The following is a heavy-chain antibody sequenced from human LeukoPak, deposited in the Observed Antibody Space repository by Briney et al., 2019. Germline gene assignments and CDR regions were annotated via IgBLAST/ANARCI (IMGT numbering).Heavy chain of an antibody. Sequence: AGGTLRLPCAVSGFTFSGFAMSWIRQAPGKGLEWVSSISRSGESTYYADSVRGRFTISRDNSKNTVSLQMESLRAEDTALYYCAKDYAVGSIDYWGRGTLVTVSS. D-gene: IGHD3-16*01. CDR1: GFTFSGFA. CDR3: AKDYAVGSIDY. CDR2: ISRSGEST. V-gene: IGHV3-23*01. J-gene: IGHJ4*02.